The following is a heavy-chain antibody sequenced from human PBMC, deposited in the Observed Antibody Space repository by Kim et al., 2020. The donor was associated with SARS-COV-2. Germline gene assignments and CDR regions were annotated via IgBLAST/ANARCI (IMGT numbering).Heavy chain of an antibody. CDR3: ARSSIAARQYYYGMDV. V-gene: IGHV5-10-1*01. D-gene: IGHD6-6*01. J-gene: IGHJ6*02. CDR2: IDPSDSYT. CDR1: EYSFTNYW. Sequence: ESLKISCQGSEYSFTNYWISWVRQMPGKGLEWMGRIDPSDSYTNYSPSFQGHVTISADKSISTAYLQWSSLKASDTAMYYCARSSIAARQYYYGMDVWGQGTTVTVSS.